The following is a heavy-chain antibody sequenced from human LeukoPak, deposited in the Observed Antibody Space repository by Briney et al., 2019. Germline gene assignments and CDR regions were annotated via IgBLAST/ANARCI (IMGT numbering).Heavy chain of an antibody. Sequence: SQTPSLTCAISGDSVSSNSAAWNWIRQSPSRGLEWLGRTYYRSKWYNDYAVSVKSRITINPDTSKNQFSLQLNSVTPEDTAVYYCARVGYCSSTSCYDNWFDPWGQGTLATVSS. CDR1: GDSVSSNSAA. CDR3: ARVGYCSSTSCYDNWFDP. V-gene: IGHV6-1*01. D-gene: IGHD2-2*01. CDR2: TYYRSKWYN. J-gene: IGHJ5*02.